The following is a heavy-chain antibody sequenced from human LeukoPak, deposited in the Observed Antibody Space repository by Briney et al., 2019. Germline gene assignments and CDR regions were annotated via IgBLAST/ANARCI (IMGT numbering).Heavy chain of an antibody. CDR3: AREFSRRTYYYDSSGYLGY. Sequence: SVKVSCKASGGTFSSYAISWVRQAPGQGLEWMGRIIPIFGKANYAQKFQGRVTITTDESTSTAYMELSSLRSEDTAVYYCAREFSRRTYYYDSSGYLGYWGQGTLVTVSS. D-gene: IGHD3-22*01. V-gene: IGHV1-69*05. J-gene: IGHJ4*02. CDR2: IIPIFGKA. CDR1: GGTFSSYA.